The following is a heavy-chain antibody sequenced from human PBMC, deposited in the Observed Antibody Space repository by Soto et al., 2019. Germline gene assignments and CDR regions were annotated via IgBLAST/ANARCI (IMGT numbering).Heavy chain of an antibody. V-gene: IGHV2-5*02. D-gene: IGHD3-16*01. J-gene: IGHJ4*02. Sequence: QITLKESGPTRVKPTQTLTLTCTYSGFSLRTTGVGVGWIRQPPGKALEWLGIIYWDDDKRYSPSLKSRLTLTRDISKSQVVLTMTNMGPVDTAAYFCAHTWGLPFDYWGPGNLVIVSS. CDR3: AHTWGLPFDY. CDR2: IYWDDDK. CDR1: GFSLRTTGVG.